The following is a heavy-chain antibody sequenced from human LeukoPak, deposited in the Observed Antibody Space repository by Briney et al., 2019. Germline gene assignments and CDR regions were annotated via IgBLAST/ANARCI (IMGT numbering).Heavy chain of an antibody. CDR2: INHSGST. Sequence: GSLRLSCAASGFTFSSYSMNWVRQPPGKGLEWIGEINHSGSTNYNPSLKSRVTISVDTSKNQFSLKLSSVTAADTAVYYCAREGAAGYSLNWFDPWGQGTLVTVSS. J-gene: IGHJ5*02. CDR3: AREGAAGYSLNWFDP. V-gene: IGHV4-34*01. D-gene: IGHD5-12*01. CDR1: GFTFSSYS.